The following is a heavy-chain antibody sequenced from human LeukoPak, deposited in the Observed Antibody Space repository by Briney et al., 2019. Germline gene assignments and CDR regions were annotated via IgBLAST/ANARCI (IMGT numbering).Heavy chain of an antibody. V-gene: IGHV4-34*01. CDR2: INHSGST. Sequence: SETLSLTCAVYGGSFSGYYWSWIRQPPGKGLEWIGEINHSGSTNYNPSLKSRVTISVDTSKNQFSLKLSSVTAADTAVYYCARGEQRPPRTAMSLYGMDVWGQGTTVTVSS. D-gene: IGHD5-18*01. CDR1: GGSFSGYY. CDR3: ARGEQRPPRTAMSLYGMDV. J-gene: IGHJ6*02.